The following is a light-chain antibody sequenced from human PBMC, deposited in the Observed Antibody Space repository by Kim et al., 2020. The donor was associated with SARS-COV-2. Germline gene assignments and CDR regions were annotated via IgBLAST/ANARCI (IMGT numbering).Light chain of an antibody. Sequence: EIVLTQSPATLSLSPGERASLSCRASQSVGTSLVWYQQKVGQAPRLLIYDASKRATDIPAKFSGSGSGTDFTLTISNLESEDFAVYYCHQRSDWPPTFGGGTKVDIK. CDR1: QSVGTS. J-gene: IGKJ4*01. V-gene: IGKV3-11*01. CDR3: HQRSDWPPT. CDR2: DAS.